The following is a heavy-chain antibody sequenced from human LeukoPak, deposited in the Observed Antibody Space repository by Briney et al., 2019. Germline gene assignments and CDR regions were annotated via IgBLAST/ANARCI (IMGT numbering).Heavy chain of an antibody. Sequence: PGGSLGLSCAASGFTFNSYDIQWVRQATGKGLEWVSSIGTAGDTYYAGSVKGRFTLSRENAKKSSYLQMNNLGAGDTAIYYCARGALGFDYWGQGALVTVSS. CDR2: IGTAGDT. J-gene: IGHJ4*02. CDR1: GFTFNSYD. V-gene: IGHV3-13*04. CDR3: ARGALGFDY.